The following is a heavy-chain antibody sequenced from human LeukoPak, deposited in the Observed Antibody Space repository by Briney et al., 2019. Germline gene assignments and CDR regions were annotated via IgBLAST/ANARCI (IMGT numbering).Heavy chain of an antibody. D-gene: IGHD3-22*01. J-gene: IGHJ4*02. CDR2: ISAYNGNT. CDR1: GYTFTSYG. CDR3: ASIKYYYDSSGYYHFDY. Sequence: GASVKVSCEASGYTFTSYGISWVRQAPGRGLEWMGWISAYNGNTNYAQKLQGRVTMTTDTSTSTAYMELRSLRSDDTAVYYCASIKYYYDSSGYYHFDYWGQGTLVTVSS. V-gene: IGHV1-18*01.